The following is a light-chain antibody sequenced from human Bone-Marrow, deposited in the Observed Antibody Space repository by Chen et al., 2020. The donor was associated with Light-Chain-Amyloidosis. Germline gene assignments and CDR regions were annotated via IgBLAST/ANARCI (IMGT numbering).Light chain of an antibody. CDR1: QSVSSN. Sequence: ELVMTQSPATLSVSPGERATLSCRASQSVSSNLAWYQQKPGQAPRLLIYGASTRATGIPARFSGSGSGTEFTLTISSLQSEDFAVYYCQQYYSTPLTFGGGTKVEIK. V-gene: IGKV3-15*01. J-gene: IGKJ4*01. CDR2: GAS. CDR3: QQYYSTPLT.